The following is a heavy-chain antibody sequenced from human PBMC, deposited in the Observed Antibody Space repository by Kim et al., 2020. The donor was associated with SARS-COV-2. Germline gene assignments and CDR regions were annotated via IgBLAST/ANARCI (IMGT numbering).Heavy chain of an antibody. Sequence: GGSLRLSCAASGFTFSSYSMNWVRQAPGKGLEWVSSISSSSSYIYYADSVKGRFTISRDNAKNSLYLQMNSLRAEDTAVYYCARVTRTAPYSSSWYGGMDVWGQGTTVTVSS. V-gene: IGHV3-21*01. CDR3: ARVTRTAPYSSSWYGGMDV. J-gene: IGHJ6*02. D-gene: IGHD6-13*01. CDR2: ISSSSSYI. CDR1: GFTFSSYS.